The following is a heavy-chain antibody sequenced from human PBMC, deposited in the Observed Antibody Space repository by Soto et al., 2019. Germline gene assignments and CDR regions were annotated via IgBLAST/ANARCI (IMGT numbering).Heavy chain of an antibody. Sequence: EVQLLESGGGLVQPGGSLRLSCAASGFPFSNYAMSWVRQAPGKGLEWVSVISGSGGSTYYADSVKGRFTISRDNSKHTLYLQMNGLRAEDTAVYYCAKRGSGSYYIDWGQGTLVTVSS. J-gene: IGHJ4*02. CDR1: GFPFSNYA. CDR3: AKRGSGSYYID. CDR2: ISGSGGST. D-gene: IGHD1-26*01. V-gene: IGHV3-23*01.